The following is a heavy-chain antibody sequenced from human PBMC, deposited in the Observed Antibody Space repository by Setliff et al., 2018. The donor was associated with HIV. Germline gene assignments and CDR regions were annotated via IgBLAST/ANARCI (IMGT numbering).Heavy chain of an antibody. CDR2: ISCDGSKK. CDR1: GFTFSRYG. D-gene: IGHD6-13*01. Sequence: GGSLRLSCAASGFTFSRYGMHWVRQAPGKGLEWVAFISCDGSKKYDADFVKGRFTISRDNAKNSLFLQMNSLRAEDTAVYYCARSRAAGFDYWGQGTLVTVSS. J-gene: IGHJ4*02. CDR3: ARSRAAGFDY. V-gene: IGHV3-30*04.